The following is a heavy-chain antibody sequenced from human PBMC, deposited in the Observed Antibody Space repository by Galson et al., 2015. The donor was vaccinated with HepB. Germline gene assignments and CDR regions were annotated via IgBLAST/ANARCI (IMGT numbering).Heavy chain of an antibody. CDR3: AGYYYYYGMDV. CDR2: INHSGST. Sequence: ETLSLTCAVYGGSFSGYHWSWIRQPPGKGLEWIGEINHSGSTNYNPSLKSRVTISVDTSKNQFSLKLSSVTAADTAVYYCAGYYYYYGMDVWGQGTTVTVSS. J-gene: IGHJ6*02. CDR1: GGSFSGYH. V-gene: IGHV4-34*01.